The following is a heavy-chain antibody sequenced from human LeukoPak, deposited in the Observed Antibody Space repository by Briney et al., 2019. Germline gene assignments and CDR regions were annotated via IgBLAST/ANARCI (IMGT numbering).Heavy chain of an antibody. CDR2: ISSSSSTI. D-gene: IGHD3-10*01. V-gene: IGHV3-48*01. J-gene: IGHJ4*02. CDR3: ARESFTMVRGVIISDFDY. Sequence: GGSLRLSCAASGFTFSSYSMNWVRQAPGKGLEWASYISSSSSTIYHADSVKGRFTISRDNAKNSLYLQMNSLRAEDTAVYYCARESFTMVRGVIISDFDYWGQGTLVTVSS. CDR1: GFTFSSYS.